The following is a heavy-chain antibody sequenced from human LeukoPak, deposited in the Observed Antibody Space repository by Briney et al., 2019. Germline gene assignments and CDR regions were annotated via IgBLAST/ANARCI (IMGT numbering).Heavy chain of an antibody. V-gene: IGHV1-2*02. Sequence: ASVKVSCKASGYTFTGYYMHWVRQAPGQGLEWMGWVNPNSGGTNYAQKFQDRVTMTRDTSISTAYMGLSRLRSDDTAVYYCARVRVKDIVVVPAAIPVYYFDYWGQGNLVTVSS. CDR2: VNPNSGGT. CDR3: ARVRVKDIVVVPAAIPVYYFDY. J-gene: IGHJ4*02. CDR1: GYTFTGYY. D-gene: IGHD2-2*02.